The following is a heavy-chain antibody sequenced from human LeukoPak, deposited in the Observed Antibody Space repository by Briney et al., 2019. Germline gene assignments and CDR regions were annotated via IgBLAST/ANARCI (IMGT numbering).Heavy chain of an antibody. CDR2: ISAYNGNT. Sequence: ASVKVSCKASGYTFTSYGISWVRQAPGQGLEWMGWISAYNGNTNYAQKLQGRVTMTTDTSTSTAYMELRSLRSDDTAVYYCARGSGGSSYIQFSYYYGMDVWGQGTTVTASS. V-gene: IGHV1-18*01. J-gene: IGHJ6*02. CDR3: ARGSGGSSYIQFSYYYGMDV. D-gene: IGHD2-15*01. CDR1: GYTFTSYG.